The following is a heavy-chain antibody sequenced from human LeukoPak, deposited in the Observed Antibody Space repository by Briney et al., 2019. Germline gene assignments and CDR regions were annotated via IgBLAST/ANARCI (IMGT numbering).Heavy chain of an antibody. CDR2: IRGSGLTT. V-gene: IGHV3-23*01. CDR3: ARDPTGASIGAFDF. D-gene: IGHD1-14*01. Sequence: GGSLRLSCAASGFTFSNYALIWVRQGPVKGLEWVSAIRGSGLTTFYADSVKGRFTISRDNSKNTLYLQMNSLRAEDTAVYYCARDPTGASIGAFDFGGKGKKVPVS. J-gene: IGHJ3*01. CDR1: GFTFSNYA.